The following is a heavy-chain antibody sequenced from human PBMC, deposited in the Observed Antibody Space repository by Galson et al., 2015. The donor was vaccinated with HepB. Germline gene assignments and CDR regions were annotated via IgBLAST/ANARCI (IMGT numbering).Heavy chain of an antibody. CDR1: GFTFSNYN. D-gene: IGHD3/OR15-3a*01. V-gene: IGHV3-48*02. J-gene: IGHJ4*01. CDR2: ISGTTDTK. CDR3: AKGDWILFSLDH. Sequence: SLRLSCAASGFTFSNYNMNWVRQAPGKGLEWVSYISGTTDTKYYADSVGGRFTISRDNARNSLYLQMDSLRDEDTGFYYCAKGDWILFSLDHWGHGALVTVSS.